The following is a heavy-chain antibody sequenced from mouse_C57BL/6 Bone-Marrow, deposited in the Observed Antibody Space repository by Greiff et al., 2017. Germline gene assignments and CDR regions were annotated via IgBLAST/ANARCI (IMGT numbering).Heavy chain of an antibody. CDR2: IYPRSGNT. J-gene: IGHJ3*01. V-gene: IGHV1-81*01. CDR1: GYTFTSYG. D-gene: IGHD2-4*01. CDR3: ARGDYDYDAMFAY. Sequence: QVQLQQSGAELARPGASVKLSCKASGYTFTSYGISWVKQRTGQGLEWIGEIYPRSGNTYYNEKFKGKATLTADKSASTAYMELRSLTSEVSAGDFCARGDYDYDAMFAYWGQGTLVTVSA.